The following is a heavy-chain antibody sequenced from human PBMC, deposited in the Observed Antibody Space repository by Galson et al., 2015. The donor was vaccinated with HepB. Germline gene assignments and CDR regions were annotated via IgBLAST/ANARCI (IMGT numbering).Heavy chain of an antibody. J-gene: IGHJ5*02. D-gene: IGHD3-10*01. Sequence: SVKVSCKVSGYTLTELSMHWVRQAPGKGLEWMGGFDPEDGETIYAQKFQGRVTMTEDTSTDTAYMELSSLRSEDTAVYYCATDLRITTTNWFDPWGQGTLVTVSS. CDR2: FDPEDGET. CDR3: ATDLRITTTNWFDP. V-gene: IGHV1-24*01. CDR1: GYTLTELS.